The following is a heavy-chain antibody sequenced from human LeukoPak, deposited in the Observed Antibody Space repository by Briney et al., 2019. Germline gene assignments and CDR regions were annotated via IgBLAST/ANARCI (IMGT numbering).Heavy chain of an antibody. J-gene: IGHJ4*02. D-gene: IGHD5-12*01. CDR3: AKDGYY. CDR1: GFTFSSYG. Sequence: GGSLRLSCAASGFTFSSYGMHWVRQAPGKGLEWVASIRCDGSNKYYADSVKGRFTISRDNSKNTLYLQMNSLRAEDTAVYYCAKDGYYWGQGTLVTVSS. CDR2: IRCDGSNK. V-gene: IGHV3-30*02.